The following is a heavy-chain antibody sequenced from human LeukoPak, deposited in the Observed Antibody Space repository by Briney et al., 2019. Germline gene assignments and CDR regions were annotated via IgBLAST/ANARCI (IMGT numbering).Heavy chain of an antibody. V-gene: IGHV3-11*01. CDR1: GFTFSDYH. Sequence: GGSLRLSCAASGFTFSDYHMSWIRQAPGKGLEWVSYISSSGSTIYYADSVKGRFTISRDNAKNSLYLQMNSLRAEDTAVYYCGPWVVPAAILRTSYGMDVWGQGTTVTVSS. D-gene: IGHD2-2*01. J-gene: IGHJ6*02. CDR3: GPWVVPAAILRTSYGMDV. CDR2: ISSSGSTI.